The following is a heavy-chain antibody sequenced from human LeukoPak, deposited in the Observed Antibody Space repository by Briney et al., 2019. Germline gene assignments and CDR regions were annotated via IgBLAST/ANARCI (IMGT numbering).Heavy chain of an antibody. CDR3: ARVQQLTNYYYYYMDV. CDR2: IIPSFGTA. D-gene: IGHD6-13*01. CDR1: GGTFSSYA. V-gene: IGHV1-69*13. J-gene: IGHJ6*03. Sequence: SVKVSCKASGGTFSSYAISWVRQAPGQGLEWMGGIIPSFGTANYAQKFQGRVTITADESTSTAYMELSSLRSEDTAVYYCARVQQLTNYYYYYMDVWGKGTTVPVSS.